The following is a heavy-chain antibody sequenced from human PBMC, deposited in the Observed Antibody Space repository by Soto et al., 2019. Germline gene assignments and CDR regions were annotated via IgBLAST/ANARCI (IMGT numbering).Heavy chain of an antibody. D-gene: IGHD2-15*01. J-gene: IGHJ3*02. V-gene: IGHV3-66*01. Sequence: EVHLMESGGGLVQPGGSLRLSCTASGFIVSDTYVNWVRQAPGKGLEWVSVISNRGDTHYADSVRGRFSLSRDISDNTLHLQMNNLRVEDTAVYYCAREPRYCRGGSCSITGDAYDIWGQGTMVTVSS. CDR1: GFIVSDTY. CDR3: AREPRYCRGGSCSITGDAYDI. CDR2: ISNRGDT.